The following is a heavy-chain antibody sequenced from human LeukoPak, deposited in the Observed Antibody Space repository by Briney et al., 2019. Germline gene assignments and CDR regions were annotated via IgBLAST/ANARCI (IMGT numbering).Heavy chain of an antibody. CDR1: GFIFTDYT. D-gene: IGHD5-24*01. CDR2: ITNYGDGT. J-gene: IGHJ4*02. CDR3: VKDTRDTRDDY. V-gene: IGHV3-64D*06. Sequence: GGSLRLSCSASGFIFTDYTIHWVRQAPGKGLEYVSAITNYGDGTYYADSVKGRFTISRDNSKNTGWLQMSSLRPEDTAVYYCVKDTRDTRDDYWGQGTLVTVSS.